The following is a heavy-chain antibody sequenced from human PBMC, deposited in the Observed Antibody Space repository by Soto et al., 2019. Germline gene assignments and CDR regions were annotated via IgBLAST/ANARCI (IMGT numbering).Heavy chain of an antibody. CDR3: ARGDWGDY. CDR1: GDSISSGGFY. J-gene: IGHJ4*02. V-gene: IGHV4-31*03. Sequence: SGTLSLTCTVSGDSISSGGFYWSWIRQHPGKGLEWIGYIYSSGSTYYNPSLKSRVTISVDTSKNQFSLRLISLTAADTAVYYCARGDWGDYWGQGTRATVS. D-gene: IGHD2-21*02. CDR2: IYSSGST.